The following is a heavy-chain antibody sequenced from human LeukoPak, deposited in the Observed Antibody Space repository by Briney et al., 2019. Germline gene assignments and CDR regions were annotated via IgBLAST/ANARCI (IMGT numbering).Heavy chain of an antibody. V-gene: IGHV3-7*01. CDR1: GFTFSSYW. D-gene: IGHD3-16*02. J-gene: IGHJ4*02. Sequence: GGSLRLSCAASGFTFSSYWMSWVRQAPGKGLEWVANIKQDGSEKYYVDSVKGRFTISRDNAKNSLYLQMNSLRAEDTAVYYCARDDYDYVWGSYRHFDYWGQGTLVTVSS. CDR3: ARDDYDYVWGSYRHFDY. CDR2: IKQDGSEK.